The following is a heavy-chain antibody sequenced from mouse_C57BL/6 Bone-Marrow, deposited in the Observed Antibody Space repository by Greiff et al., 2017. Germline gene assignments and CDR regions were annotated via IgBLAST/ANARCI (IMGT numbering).Heavy chain of an antibody. Sequence: EVKLVESGGGLVQPGGSLKLSCAASGFTFSDYYMYWVRQTPEKRLEWVAYISNGGGSTYYPDTVKGRFTISRDNAKNTLYLQLRRLKSEDTAMDYCARQDYYGSSYGNAMDYWGQGTSVTVSS. V-gene: IGHV5-12*01. J-gene: IGHJ4*01. CDR1: GFTFSDYY. D-gene: IGHD1-1*01. CDR2: ISNGGGST. CDR3: ARQDYYGSSYGNAMDY.